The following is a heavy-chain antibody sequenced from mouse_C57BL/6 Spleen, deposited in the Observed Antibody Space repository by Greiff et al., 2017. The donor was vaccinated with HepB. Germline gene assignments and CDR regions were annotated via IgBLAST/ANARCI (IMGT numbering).Heavy chain of an antibody. V-gene: IGHV1-81*01. CDR3: ARSGVYYGNYDYAMDY. Sequence: VQLQQSGAELARPGASVKLSCKASGYTFTSYGISWVKQRTGQGLEWIGEIYPRSGNTYYNEKLKGKAKLTADKSSSTAYMELRSLTSEDSAVYFCARSGVYYGNYDYAMDYWGQGTSVTVSS. J-gene: IGHJ4*01. CDR2: IYPRSGNT. D-gene: IGHD2-1*01. CDR1: GYTFTSYG.